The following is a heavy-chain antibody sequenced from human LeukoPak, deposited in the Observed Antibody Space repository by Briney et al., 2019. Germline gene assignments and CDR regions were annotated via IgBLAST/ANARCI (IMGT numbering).Heavy chain of an antibody. CDR2: ISAYNGNT. CDR1: GYTFTSYG. D-gene: IGHD5-18*01. CDR3: ARVKSNTAMVWGFDY. J-gene: IGHJ4*02. V-gene: IGHV1-18*01. Sequence: ASVKVSCKASGYTFTSYGISWVRQAPGQGLEWMGWISAYNGNTNYAQKLQGRVTMTTDTSTSTAYMELRSLRSDDTAVYYCARVKSNTAMVWGFDYWGQGTLVTVSS.